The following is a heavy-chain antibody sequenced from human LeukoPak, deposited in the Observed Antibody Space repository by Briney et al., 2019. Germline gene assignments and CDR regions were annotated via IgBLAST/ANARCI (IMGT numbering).Heavy chain of an antibody. CDR1: GFTFSNYG. D-gene: IGHD3-22*01. CDR2: IWYDGSNK. J-gene: IGHJ1*01. CDR3: ARGDDCGSSGYSQYFQH. Sequence: GSLRLSCAASGFTFSNYGMHWVRQAPGKGLEWVAVIWYDGSNKYYADSVKGRFTISRDNSKNTLYLQMNSLRAEDTAVYYCARGDDCGSSGYSQYFQHWGQGTLVTVSS. V-gene: IGHV3-33*01.